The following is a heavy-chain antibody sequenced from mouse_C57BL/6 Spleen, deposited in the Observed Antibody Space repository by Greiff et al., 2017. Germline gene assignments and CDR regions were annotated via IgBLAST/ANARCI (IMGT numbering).Heavy chain of an antibody. CDR1: GYTFTSYW. CDR2: IDPNSGGT. D-gene: IGHD1-1*01. Sequence: QVQLQQSGAELVKPGASVKLSCKASGYTFTSYWMHWVKQRPGRGLEWIGRIDPNSGGTKYNEKFKSKATLAVDKPSSTAYRQLSSLTSEDSAVYYCGKGGITTVVAPDYWGQGTTLTVSS. V-gene: IGHV1-72*01. CDR3: GKGGITTVVAPDY. J-gene: IGHJ2*01.